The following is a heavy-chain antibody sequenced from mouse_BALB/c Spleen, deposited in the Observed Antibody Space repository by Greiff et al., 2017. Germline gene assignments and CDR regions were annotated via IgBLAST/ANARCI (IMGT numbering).Heavy chain of an antibody. D-gene: IGHD2-4*01. Sequence: DVHLVESGGGLVKLGGSLKLSCAASGFTFSSYYMSWVRQTPEKRLELVAAINSNGGSTYYPDTVKGRFTISRDNAKNTLYLQMSSLKSEDTALYYCARHAGDYDYAFDYWGQGTTLTVSS. V-gene: IGHV5-6-2*01. CDR2: INSNGGST. J-gene: IGHJ2*01. CDR3: ARHAGDYDYAFDY. CDR1: GFTFSSYY.